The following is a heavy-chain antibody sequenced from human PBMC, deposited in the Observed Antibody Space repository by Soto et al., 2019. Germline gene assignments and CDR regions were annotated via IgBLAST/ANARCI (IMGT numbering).Heavy chain of an antibody. Sequence: KTSETLSLTCNVSGGSIGSGDYYWSWIRQPPGKGLEWIGYFYYRGSTYTNPSLKSRVTMSVDTSKNQFSLKKSSVTAADTAVYYCATAPGPYYHGMDVWGQGTTVTVS. J-gene: IGHJ6*02. CDR1: GGSIGSGDYY. CDR2: FYYRGST. CDR3: ATAPGPYYHGMDV. D-gene: IGHD3-10*01. V-gene: IGHV4-30-4*01.